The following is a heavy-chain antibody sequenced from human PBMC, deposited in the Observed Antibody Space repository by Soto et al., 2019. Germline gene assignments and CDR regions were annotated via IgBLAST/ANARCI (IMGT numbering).Heavy chain of an antibody. D-gene: IGHD3-3*01. CDR3: ARDTAHXYYDFWSGYQGSYGMDV. J-gene: IGHJ6*02. Sequence: ASVKVSCKASGYTFTSYGISWVRQAPGQGLEWMGWISAYNGNTNYAQKLQGRVTMTTDTSTSTAYMELRSLRSDDTAVYYCARDTAHXYYDFWSGYQGSYGMDVWGQGTTVTVSS. CDR1: GYTFTSYG. V-gene: IGHV1-18*01. CDR2: ISAYNGNT.